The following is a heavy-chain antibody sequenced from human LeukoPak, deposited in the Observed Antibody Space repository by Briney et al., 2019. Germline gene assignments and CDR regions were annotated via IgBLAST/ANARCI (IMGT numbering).Heavy chain of an antibody. V-gene: IGHV4-4*07. Sequence: PSETLSLTCTVSGASITSYHWSWIRQPAGKGLEWIGRMFYSGNTDYNPSLKSRLTMSIDTSKNQFSLKLSSVTAADTAVYFCARDQERCSGTSCYPYWYDSWGQGTLVTVSS. D-gene: IGHD2-2*01. CDR2: MFYSGNT. CDR3: ARDQERCSGTSCYPYWYDS. J-gene: IGHJ5*01. CDR1: GASITSYH.